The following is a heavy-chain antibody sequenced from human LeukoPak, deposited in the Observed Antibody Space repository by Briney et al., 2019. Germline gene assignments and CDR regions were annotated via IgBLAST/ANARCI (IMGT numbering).Heavy chain of an antibody. Sequence: PGGSLRLSCAASGFTFSNSGMHWVRQAPGKGLEWVAFIRYTGSLENYADSVRGRFTISRDTSKNTLYLQMNSLRPEDTAVYYCAKDLSGTYHFDYWGQGTLVTVSS. CDR1: GFTFSNSG. J-gene: IGHJ4*02. D-gene: IGHD1-26*01. CDR2: IRYTGSLE. CDR3: AKDLSGTYHFDY. V-gene: IGHV3-30*02.